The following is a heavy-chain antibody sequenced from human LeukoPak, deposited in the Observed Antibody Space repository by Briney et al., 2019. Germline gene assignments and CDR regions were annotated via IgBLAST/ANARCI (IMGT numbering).Heavy chain of an antibody. J-gene: IGHJ5*02. D-gene: IGHD3-22*01. V-gene: IGHV1-8*01. Sequence: GVSVQVSCQASGYTLTSYDLNWVRQATGQGLEWMGWMNPNSGNTGYAQKFQGRVTMTRNTSISTAYMELSSLRSEDTAVYYCARKKGDSSGYLERRFLNNWFDPWGQGTLVTVSS. CDR3: ARKKGDSSGYLERRFLNNWFDP. CDR2: MNPNSGNT. CDR1: GYTLTSYD.